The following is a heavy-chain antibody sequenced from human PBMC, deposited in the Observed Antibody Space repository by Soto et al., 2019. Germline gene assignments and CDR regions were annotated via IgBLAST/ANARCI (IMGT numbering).Heavy chain of an antibody. D-gene: IGHD3-9*01. J-gene: IGHJ4*02. CDR2: ISAGGGSP. V-gene: IGHV3-23*01. CDR1: GLIFNISV. Sequence: PGGSLELACAACGLIFNISVIAGGRKAPGKGLEGVSFISAGGGSPNYADSVKGRFTISRDNSKNMVSLQMNSLRAEDTAVYYCAKDGDCYDFVTSYCLARHYFAYWGQGTPVTVS. CDR3: AKDGDCYDFVTSYCLARHYFAY.